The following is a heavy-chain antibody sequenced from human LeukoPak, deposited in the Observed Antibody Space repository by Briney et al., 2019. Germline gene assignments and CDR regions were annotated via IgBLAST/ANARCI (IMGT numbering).Heavy chain of an antibody. J-gene: IGHJ4*02. V-gene: IGHV4-34*01. Sequence: SETLSLTCAVYGGSFSGYYWSWIRQPPGKWLEWIGEINHSGSTNYNPSLKSRVTISVDTSKNQFSLKLSSVTAADTAVYYCARVGVGAKDYWGQGTLVTVSS. D-gene: IGHD1-26*01. CDR2: INHSGST. CDR3: ARVGVGAKDY. CDR1: GGSFSGYY.